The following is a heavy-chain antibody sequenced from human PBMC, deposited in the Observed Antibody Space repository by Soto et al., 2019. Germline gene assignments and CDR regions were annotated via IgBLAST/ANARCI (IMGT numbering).Heavy chain of an antibody. D-gene: IGHD6-13*01. CDR3: ARGIAAAATFFDD. Sequence: QVQLQESGPGLVKPSETLSLTCTVSGGSISSYYWSWIRQPPGKGLEWIGYIYYSGSTNYNPSLKSRVTISVDTSKKQFSLKLSSVTAADTAVYYCARGIAAAATFFDDWGQGTLVTVSS. J-gene: IGHJ4*02. CDR1: GGSISSYY. CDR2: IYYSGST. V-gene: IGHV4-59*01.